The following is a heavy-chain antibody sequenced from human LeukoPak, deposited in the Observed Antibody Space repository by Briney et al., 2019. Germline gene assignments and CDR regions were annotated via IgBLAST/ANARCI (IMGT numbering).Heavy chain of an antibody. J-gene: IGHJ4*02. V-gene: IGHV4-59*12. CDR3: ARGYDSSGYLFD. Sequence: SETLSLTCAVYGGSFSGYYWSWIRQPPGKGLEWIGYIYYSGSTYYNPSLKSRVTISVDTSKNQFSLKLSSVTAADTAVYYCARGYDSSGYLFDWGQGTLVTVSS. CDR2: IYYSGST. CDR1: GGSFSGYY. D-gene: IGHD3-22*01.